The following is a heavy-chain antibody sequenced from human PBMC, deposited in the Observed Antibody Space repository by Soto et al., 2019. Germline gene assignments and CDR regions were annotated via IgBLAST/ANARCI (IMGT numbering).Heavy chain of an antibody. D-gene: IGHD3-10*01. CDR2: IYYSGST. CDR3: ARGHYYGSGSYYSYYYYGMDV. J-gene: IGHJ6*02. V-gene: IGHV4-31*03. Sequence: QVQLQESGPGLVKPSQTLSLTCTVSGGSISSGGYYWSWIRQHPGKGLEWMGYIYYSGSTYYNPSLKSRVTISVDTSKNQFSLKLSSVTAADTAVYYCARGHYYGSGSYYSYYYYGMDVWGQGTTVTVSS. CDR1: GGSISSGGYY.